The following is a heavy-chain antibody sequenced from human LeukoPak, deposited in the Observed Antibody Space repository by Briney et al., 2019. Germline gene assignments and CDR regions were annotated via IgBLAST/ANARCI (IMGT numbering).Heavy chain of an antibody. Sequence: GGSLRLSCTASGFTFGDYAMSWVRQAPGKGLEWVGFIRSKAYGGTTEYAASVKGRFTISRDDSKSIAYLQMNSLKTEDTAVYYCTKSNDMTTVVIRFDYWGQGTLGTVSS. CDR2: IRSKAYGGTT. CDR1: GFTFGDYA. J-gene: IGHJ4*02. V-gene: IGHV3-49*04. CDR3: TKSNDMTTVVIRFDY. D-gene: IGHD4-23*01.